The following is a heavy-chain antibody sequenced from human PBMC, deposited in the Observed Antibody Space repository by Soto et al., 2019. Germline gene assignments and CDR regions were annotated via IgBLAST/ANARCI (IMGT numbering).Heavy chain of an antibody. V-gene: IGHV3-23*01. CDR3: AIEDGGGPFDY. Sequence: DVHLLESGGGLVQPGGSLRLSCAASGFMFSAYAMHWVRQAPGQGLEWVSSMSGTSADTYYADSVKGRFTVSRDSSKDTLYLQLNSLRAEDTALYFCAIEDGGGPFDYWGQGTLVIVSS. D-gene: IGHD2-15*01. CDR1: GFMFSAYA. CDR2: MSGTSADT. J-gene: IGHJ4*02.